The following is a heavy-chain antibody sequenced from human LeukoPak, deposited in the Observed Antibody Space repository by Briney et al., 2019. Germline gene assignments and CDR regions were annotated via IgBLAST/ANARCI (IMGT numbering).Heavy chain of an antibody. CDR3: ARDRRSGWYALFDP. D-gene: IGHD6-19*01. V-gene: IGHV3-30*04. CDR1: GFTFSSYA. CDR2: ISYDGSNK. J-gene: IGHJ5*02. Sequence: PGGSLRLSCAASGFTFSSYAMHWVRQAPGKGLEWVAVISYDGSNKYYADSVKGRFTISRDNSKNTLYLQMNSLRAEDTAVYYCARDRRSGWYALFDPWGQGTLVTVSS.